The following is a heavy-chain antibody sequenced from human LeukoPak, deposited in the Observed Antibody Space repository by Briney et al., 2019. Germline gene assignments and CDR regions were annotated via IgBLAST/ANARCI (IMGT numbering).Heavy chain of an antibody. D-gene: IGHD6-19*01. CDR1: GFTFSSYG. V-gene: IGHV3-30*18. Sequence: GGSLRLSCAASGFTFSSYGMHWVRQAPGKGLEWVAVISYDGGNKYYADSVKGRFIISRDNSKNTLFLEMNSLRAEDTAVYYCAKALTSGWYLDAFNIWGQGTMVTVSS. CDR3: AKALTSGWYLDAFNI. CDR2: ISYDGGNK. J-gene: IGHJ3*02.